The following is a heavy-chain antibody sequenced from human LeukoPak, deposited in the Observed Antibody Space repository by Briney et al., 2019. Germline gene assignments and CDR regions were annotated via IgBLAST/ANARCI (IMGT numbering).Heavy chain of an antibody. J-gene: IGHJ4*02. CDR2: VGTSADT. V-gene: IGHV3-23*01. CDR1: GFTFSSYA. Sequence: PSGGSLRLSCAASGFTFSSYAMDWVRQAPGQGLQWVSAVGTSADTYYADSVRGRFTISRDNSKNTLYLQMDGLRAEDTAIYYCTRKTPGRTPFDYWGQGILVTVSS. CDR3: TRKTPGRTPFDY. D-gene: IGHD2-15*01.